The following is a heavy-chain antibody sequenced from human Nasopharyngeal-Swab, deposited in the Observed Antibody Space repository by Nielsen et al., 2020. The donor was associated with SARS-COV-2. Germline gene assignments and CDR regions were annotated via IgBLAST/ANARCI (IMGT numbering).Heavy chain of an antibody. CDR3: ARGNLYFDN. D-gene: IGHD1-7*01. Sequence: GESLKISCAASGFTFSGYYMSWIRQAPGKGQEWVSYISSSGSTKYYADSVKGRFTISRANAKNSLYLQMNSLRAEDTAVYYCARGNLYFDNWGQGTLVTVSS. J-gene: IGHJ4*02. V-gene: IGHV3-11*04. CDR2: ISSSGSTK. CDR1: GFTFSGYY.